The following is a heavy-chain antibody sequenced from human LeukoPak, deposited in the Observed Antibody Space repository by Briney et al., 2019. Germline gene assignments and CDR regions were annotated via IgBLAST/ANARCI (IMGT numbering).Heavy chain of an antibody. Sequence: GGSPRLSCAASGFTFSSYSMNWVRQAPGKGLEWVSYISSSSSTIYYADSVKGRFTISRDNAKNSLYLQMNSLRAEDTAVYYCASGNYGDYRNHNWFDPWGQGTLVTVSS. D-gene: IGHD4-17*01. CDR3: ASGNYGDYRNHNWFDP. J-gene: IGHJ5*02. CDR2: ISSSSSTI. CDR1: GFTFSSYS. V-gene: IGHV3-48*01.